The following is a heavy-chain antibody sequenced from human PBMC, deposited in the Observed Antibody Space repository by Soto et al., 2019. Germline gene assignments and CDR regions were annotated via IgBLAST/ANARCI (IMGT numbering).Heavy chain of an antibody. CDR3: ARVIVGATGCDY. CDR1: RGSISSYY. D-gene: IGHD1-26*01. CDR2: IYYSGST. J-gene: IGHJ4*02. V-gene: IGHV4-59*01. Sequence: PSETQSLISTVARGSISSYYWSWIRQPPGKGLEWTGYIYYSGSTNYNPSLKSRVTISVDTSKNQFSLKLSSVTAADTAVYYCARVIVGATGCDYWGQGTLVTVSS.